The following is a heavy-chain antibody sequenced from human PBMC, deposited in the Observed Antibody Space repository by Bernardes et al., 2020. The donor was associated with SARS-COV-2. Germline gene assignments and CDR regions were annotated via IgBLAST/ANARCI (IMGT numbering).Heavy chain of an antibody. CDR1: GYTFTGYY. J-gene: IGHJ3*02. CDR3: ARADLEGSGYYLLGAFDI. V-gene: IGHV1-2*02. D-gene: IGHD3-22*01. Sequence: ASVKVSCKASGYTFTGYYMHWVRQAPGQGLEWMGWINPNSGGTNYAQKFQGRVTMTRDTSISTAYMELSRLRSDDTAVDYCARADLEGSGYYLLGAFDIWGQGTMVTVSS. CDR2: INPNSGGT.